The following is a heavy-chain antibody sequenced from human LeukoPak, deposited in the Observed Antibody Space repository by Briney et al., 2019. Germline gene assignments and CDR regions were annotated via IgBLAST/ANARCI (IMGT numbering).Heavy chain of an antibody. CDR2: INHSGST. CDR3: ASWYYYDSSAMGAFDI. J-gene: IGHJ3*02. V-gene: IGHV4-34*01. Sequence: SETLSLTCAVYGGSFSGYYWSWIRQPPGKGPEWIGEINHSGSTNYNPSLKSRVTISVDTSKNQFSLKLSSVTAADTAVYYCASWYYYDSSAMGAFDIWGQGTMVTVSS. CDR1: GGSFSGYY. D-gene: IGHD3-22*01.